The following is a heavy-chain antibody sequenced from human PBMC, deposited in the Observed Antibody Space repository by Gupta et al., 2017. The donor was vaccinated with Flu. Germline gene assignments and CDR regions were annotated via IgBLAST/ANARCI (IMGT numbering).Heavy chain of an antibody. CDR2: IWYDGSNK. Sequence: QVQLVESGGGVVQPGRSLRLSCAASGFTFSSYGMHWVRQAPGKGLEWVAVIWYDGSNKYYADSVKGRFTNSRDKSKNTLYLQMNSLRAEDTAVYYCARDYRQKLERPNRYLDYWGQGTRGTVSA. CDR3: ARDYRQKLERPNRYLDY. J-gene: IGHJ4*02. V-gene: IGHV3-33*01. D-gene: IGHD1-1*01. CDR1: GFTFSSYG.